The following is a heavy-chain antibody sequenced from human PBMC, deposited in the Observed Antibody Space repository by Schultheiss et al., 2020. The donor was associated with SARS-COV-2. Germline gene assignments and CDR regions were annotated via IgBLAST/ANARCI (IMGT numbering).Heavy chain of an antibody. D-gene: IGHD2-2*02. V-gene: IGHV4-61*05. CDR2: IYYSGST. J-gene: IGHJ6*03. CDR3: ARRYCSGTSCYTARWYYYMDV. CDR1: GGSISSSSYF. Sequence: GSLRLSCTVSGGSISSSSYFWGWIRQPPGKGLEWIGYIYYSGSTNYNPSLKSRVTISVDTSKNQFSLKLNSVTPADTAVYYCARRYCSGTSCYTARWYYYMDVWGKGTTVTVSS.